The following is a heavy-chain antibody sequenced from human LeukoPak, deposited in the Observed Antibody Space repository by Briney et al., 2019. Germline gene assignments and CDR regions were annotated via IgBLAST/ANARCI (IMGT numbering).Heavy chain of an antibody. CDR2: ISNDGSDK. CDR3: AKEGRYGDYFDY. D-gene: IGHD4/OR15-4a*01. Sequence: PGGSLRLSCAASEFTFSSYGMHWVRQAPGKGLEWVAVISNDGSDKYCADSVKGRFTISRDNSNKTVYLQMNSLRAEDTAVYYCAKEGRYGDYFDYWGQGTLVTVSS. J-gene: IGHJ4*02. V-gene: IGHV3-30*18. CDR1: EFTFSSYG.